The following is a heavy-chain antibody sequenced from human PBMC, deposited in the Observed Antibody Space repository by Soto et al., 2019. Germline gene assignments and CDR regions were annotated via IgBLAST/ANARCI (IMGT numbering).Heavy chain of an antibody. V-gene: IGHV4-28*03. D-gene: IGHD2-2*01. CDR3: ARGDYAKAFAI. CDR2: IYSSGSA. CDR1: GYSISSSNW. J-gene: IGHJ3*02. Sequence: QVQLQESGPGLVKPSDTLSLICAVSGYSISSSNWWGWIRQPPGKGLEWIGNIYSSGSAYYNPSLKSRVTMSVDTSKNQFSLKLTSVTAVDTAVYYCARGDYAKAFAIWGQGTTVTVSS.